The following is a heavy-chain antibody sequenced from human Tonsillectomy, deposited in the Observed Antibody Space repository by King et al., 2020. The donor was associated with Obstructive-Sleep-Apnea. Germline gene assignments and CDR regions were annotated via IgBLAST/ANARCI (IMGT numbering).Heavy chain of an antibody. D-gene: IGHD6-19*01. V-gene: IGHV3-9*01. Sequence: VQLVESGGGLVQPGRSLRLSCAASGFTYDDYAMHWVRQAPGKGLEWVSGISWNSGSIGYADSVKGRFTISRDNAKNALYLQMNSLRVEDTALYYCAKDKSSGWYGPTDYWGQGTLVTVSS. CDR3: AKDKSSGWYGPTDY. CDR2: ISWNSGSI. CDR1: GFTYDDYA. J-gene: IGHJ4*02.